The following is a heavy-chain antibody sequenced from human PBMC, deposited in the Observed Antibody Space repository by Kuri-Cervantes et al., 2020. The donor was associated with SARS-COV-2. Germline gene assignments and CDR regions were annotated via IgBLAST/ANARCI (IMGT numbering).Heavy chain of an antibody. J-gene: IGHJ4*02. CDR1: GYSISSGYY. D-gene: IGHD1-26*01. Sequence: GSLRLTCAVSGYSISSGYYWGWIRQPPGKGLEWIGSIYHSGSTYYNPSLKSRVTISVDTSKDQFSLKLSSVTAADTAVYYCASQGVGAHRGQDYWGQGTLVTVSS. CDR3: ASQGVGAHRGQDY. V-gene: IGHV4-38-2*01. CDR2: IYHSGST.